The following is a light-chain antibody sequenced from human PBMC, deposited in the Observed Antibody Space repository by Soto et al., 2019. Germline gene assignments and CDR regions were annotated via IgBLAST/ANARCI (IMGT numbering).Light chain of an antibody. Sequence: EIALTQSPGTLSLSPGERATLSCRASQSVSSYLAWYQQKPGQAPRLLIYGASSRATGIPDRFSSSGSGTDFTLTISRLEPEDFAVYYCQQYGSSPRTFGQGTKVEIK. V-gene: IGKV3-20*01. CDR3: QQYGSSPRT. CDR2: GAS. CDR1: QSVSSY. J-gene: IGKJ1*01.